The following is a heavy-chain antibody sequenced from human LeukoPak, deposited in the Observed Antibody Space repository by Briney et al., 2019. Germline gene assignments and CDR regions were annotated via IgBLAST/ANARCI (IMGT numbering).Heavy chain of an antibody. Sequence: ASVKVSCKASGYNFTGYLIHWVRQAPGQGLEWMGWIDPKRGVTRYAQKFQGRVTLTRDTPITSVYMELTSLRSDDTAVYLCARFGEDGDDMDVWGEGTTVTVSS. CDR3: ARFGEDGDDMDV. D-gene: IGHD3-16*01. CDR2: IDPKRGVT. V-gene: IGHV1-2*02. J-gene: IGHJ6*03. CDR1: GYNFTGYL.